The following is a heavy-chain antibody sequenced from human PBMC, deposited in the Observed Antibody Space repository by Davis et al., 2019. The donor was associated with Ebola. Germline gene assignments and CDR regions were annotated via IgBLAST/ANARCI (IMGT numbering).Heavy chain of an antibody. V-gene: IGHV3-30-3*01. J-gene: IGHJ4*02. CDR2: ISYDGSNK. Sequence: PGGSLRLSCAASGFTFSSYAMHWVRQAPGKGLEWVAVISYDGSNKYYADSVKGRFTISRDNSKNTLYLQMNSLRAEDTAVYYCARDQMGVSDYYFDYWGQGTLVTVSS. D-gene: IGHD3-16*01. CDR3: ARDQMGVSDYYFDY. CDR1: GFTFSSYA.